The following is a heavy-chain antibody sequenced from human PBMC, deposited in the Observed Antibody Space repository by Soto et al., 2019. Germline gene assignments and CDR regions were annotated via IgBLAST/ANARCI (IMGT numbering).Heavy chain of an antibody. Sequence: SETLSLTCTVSGGSISSGGYYWSWIRQHPGKGLEWIGYIHDSGGTYYNPSLKSRLSMSVDTSKNWFSLKLSSVTAADTAVYYCASPRGTAFDIWGQGTMVTVSS. CDR3: ASPRGTAFDI. D-gene: IGHD1-1*01. J-gene: IGHJ3*02. CDR1: GGSISSGGYY. V-gene: IGHV4-31*03. CDR2: IHDSGGT.